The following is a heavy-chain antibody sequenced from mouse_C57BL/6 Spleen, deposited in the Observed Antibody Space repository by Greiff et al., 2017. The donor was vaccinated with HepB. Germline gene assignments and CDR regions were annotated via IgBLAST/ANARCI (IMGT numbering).Heavy chain of an antibody. V-gene: IGHV1-18*01. CDR1: GYTFTDYN. CDR2: INPNNGGT. D-gene: IGHD2-3*01. J-gene: IGHJ3*01. Sequence: VQLQQSGPELVKPGASVKIPCKASGYTFTDYNMDWVKQSHGKSLEWIGDINPNNGGTIYNQKFKGKATLTGDKSSSTAYMELRSLTSEDTAVYYCARGDGYYWFAYWGQGTLVTVSA. CDR3: ARGDGYYWFAY.